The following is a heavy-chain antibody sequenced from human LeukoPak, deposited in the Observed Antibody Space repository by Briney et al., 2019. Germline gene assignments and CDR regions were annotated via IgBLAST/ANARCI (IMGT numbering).Heavy chain of an antibody. Sequence: GGSLRLSCGGSGFTFSDYWMTWVRQAPGKGLEWVANIKEDESEKNYADSVKGRFTISRDNAKNTLYLQMNSLRPEDTAVYYCAKYRLIWLPAPVFEYWGQGTLVTVSS. V-gene: IGHV3-7*01. CDR1: GFTFSDYW. CDR3: AKYRLIWLPAPVFEY. CDR2: IKEDESEK. D-gene: IGHD5-24*01. J-gene: IGHJ4*02.